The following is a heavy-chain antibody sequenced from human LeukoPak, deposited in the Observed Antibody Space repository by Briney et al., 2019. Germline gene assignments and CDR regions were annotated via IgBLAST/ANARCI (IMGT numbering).Heavy chain of an antibody. V-gene: IGHV3-43D*03. Sequence: GGSLRLSCAASGFTFDDYAMHWVRQAPGKGLEWVSLISWDGGSTYYADSVKGRFTISRDNSKDSLYLQMNSLRAEDTALYYCAKDMAAYYYASGNIDYWGQGTLVTVSS. D-gene: IGHD3-10*01. CDR2: ISWDGGST. CDR3: AKDMAAYYYASGNIDY. J-gene: IGHJ4*02. CDR1: GFTFDDYA.